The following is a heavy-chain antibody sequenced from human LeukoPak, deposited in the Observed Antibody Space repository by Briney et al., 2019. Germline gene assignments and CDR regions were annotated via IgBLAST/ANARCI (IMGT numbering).Heavy chain of an antibody. CDR2: ISSSSSYI. CDR3: ARSGDNYGYKFDH. CDR1: GFTLSSHS. V-gene: IGHV3-21*01. Sequence: GGSLRLSCAASGFTLSSHSMNWVRQAPGKGLEWVSSISSSSSYIYYADSVKGRFTISRDNAKNSLPLQMNSVRAEDTAVYYCARSGDNYGYKFDHWGQGTLVTVSS. J-gene: IGHJ4*02. D-gene: IGHD5-18*01.